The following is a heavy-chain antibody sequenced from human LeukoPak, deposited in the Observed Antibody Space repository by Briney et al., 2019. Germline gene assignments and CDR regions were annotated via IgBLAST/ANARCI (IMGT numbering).Heavy chain of an antibody. CDR2: ISSSSSYI. Sequence: GGSLILSCAASGFTFSSYSMNWVRQAPGKGLEWVSSISSSSSYIYYADSVKGRFTISRDNSKNTLYLQMNSLRAEDTAVYYCARAIQFGGYFDYWGQGTLVTVST. CDR1: GFTFSSYS. D-gene: IGHD2-15*01. V-gene: IGHV3-21*04. J-gene: IGHJ4*02. CDR3: ARAIQFGGYFDY.